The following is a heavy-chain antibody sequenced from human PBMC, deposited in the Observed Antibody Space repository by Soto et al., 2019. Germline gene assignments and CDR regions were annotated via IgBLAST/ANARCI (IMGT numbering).Heavy chain of an antibody. Sequence: QVQLVESGGGVVQPGRSLRLSCAASGFTFSSYAMHWVRQAPGKGLEWVAVISYDGSNKYYADSVKGRFTISRDNSKNTLYLQMNSLRAEDTAVYYCAGTYGSGSYGFDYWGQGTLVTVSS. CDR1: GFTFSSYA. J-gene: IGHJ4*02. CDR2: ISYDGSNK. D-gene: IGHD3-10*01. CDR3: AGTYGSGSYGFDY. V-gene: IGHV3-30-3*01.